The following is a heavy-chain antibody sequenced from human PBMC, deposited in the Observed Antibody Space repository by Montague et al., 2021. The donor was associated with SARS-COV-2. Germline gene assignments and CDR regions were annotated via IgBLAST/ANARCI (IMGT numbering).Heavy chain of an antibody. CDR2: IYWDDDK. Sequence: PALVKPTQTLTLTCTFSGFSLSTSGVGVGWIRQPPGKALEWLALIYWDDDKRYSPSLKSRLTITKDTSKNQVVLTMTNMDPVDTATYYCAHSRYYYYDSSGYRVYYFDYWGQGTLVTVSS. V-gene: IGHV2-5*02. D-gene: IGHD3-22*01. CDR1: GFSLSTSGVG. CDR3: AHSRYYYYDSSGYRVYYFDY. J-gene: IGHJ4*02.